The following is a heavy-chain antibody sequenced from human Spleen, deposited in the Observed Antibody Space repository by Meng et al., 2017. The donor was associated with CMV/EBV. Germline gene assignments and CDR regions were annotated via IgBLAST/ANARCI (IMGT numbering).Heavy chain of an antibody. V-gene: IGHV1-46*01. Sequence: KASGYNCTSYYMHWVRQAPGQGLEWMGIINPSGGSTSYAQKFQGRVTMTRDTSTSTVYMELSSLRSEDTAVYYCAREVVGATTAGFDPWGQGTLVTVSS. CDR3: AREVVGATTAGFDP. CDR2: INPSGGST. D-gene: IGHD1-26*01. CDR1: GYNCTSYY. J-gene: IGHJ5*02.